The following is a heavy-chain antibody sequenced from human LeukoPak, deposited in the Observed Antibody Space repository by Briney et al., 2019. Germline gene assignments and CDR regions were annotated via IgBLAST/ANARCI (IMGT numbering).Heavy chain of an antibody. Sequence: GASVKVSCKASGYTSTSYYMHWVRQAPGQGLEWMGIINPSGGSTSYAQKFQGRVTMTRDTSTSTVYMELSSLRSDDTAVYYCAREYVYCTNGVCFNWFDPWGQGTLVTVSS. D-gene: IGHD2-8*01. CDR1: GYTSTSYY. CDR3: AREYVYCTNGVCFNWFDP. CDR2: INPSGGST. J-gene: IGHJ5*02. V-gene: IGHV1-46*01.